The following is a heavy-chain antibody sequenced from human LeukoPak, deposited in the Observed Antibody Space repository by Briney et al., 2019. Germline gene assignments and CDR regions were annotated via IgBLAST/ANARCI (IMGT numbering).Heavy chain of an antibody. V-gene: IGHV3-21*01. CDR1: GFTFSSYS. D-gene: IGHD7-27*01. J-gene: IGHJ4*02. Sequence: GGSLRLSCAASGFTFSSYSMNWVRQAPGKGLEWVSSISSSSSYIYYADSVKGRFTISRDNAKNSLYLQMNSLRAEDTAVYYCARDGSSNWDRFDYWGQGTLVTVSS. CDR3: ARDGSSNWDRFDY. CDR2: ISSSSSYI.